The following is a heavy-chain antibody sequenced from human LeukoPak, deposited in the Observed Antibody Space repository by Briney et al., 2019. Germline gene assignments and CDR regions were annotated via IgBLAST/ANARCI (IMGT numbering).Heavy chain of an antibody. Sequence: SQTLSPTCAISGDSVSSNSAAWNWIRQAPSRGLEWLGRTYYSSKWYNDYAVSVKSRITINPDTSKNQFSLQLNSVTPEDTAVYYCARGRFGQSINNWFDPWGQGTLVTVSS. CDR3: ARGRFGQSINNWFDP. CDR2: TYYSSKWYN. D-gene: IGHD3-10*01. V-gene: IGHV6-1*01. J-gene: IGHJ5*02. CDR1: GDSVSSNSAA.